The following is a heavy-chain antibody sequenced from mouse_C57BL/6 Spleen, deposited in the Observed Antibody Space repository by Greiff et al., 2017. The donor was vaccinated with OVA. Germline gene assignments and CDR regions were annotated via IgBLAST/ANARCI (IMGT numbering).Heavy chain of an antibody. CDR2: IAPANGNT. D-gene: IGHD2-5*01. CDR3: ASSNYGEYYFDY. J-gene: IGHJ2*01. Sequence: EVKLMESVAELVRPGASVKLSCTASGFNIKNTYMHWVKQRHEQGLEWIGRIAPANGNTKYAPKFQGKATITVDTSSNKGYLQRISLTSEDTAICDIASSNYGEYYFDYWGQGTTLTVSS. V-gene: IGHV14-3*01. CDR1: GFNIKNTY.